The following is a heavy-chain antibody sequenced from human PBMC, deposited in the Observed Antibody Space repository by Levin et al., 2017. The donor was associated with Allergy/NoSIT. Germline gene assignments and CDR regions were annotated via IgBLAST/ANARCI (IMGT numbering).Heavy chain of an antibody. CDR3: ARDYWFCSSTNCYSENAFDI. CDR1: GFTFSSYS. CDR2: IRSNGDST. V-gene: IGHV3-64*01. J-gene: IGHJ3*02. D-gene: IGHD2-2*01. Sequence: GESLKISCVASGFTFSSYSMHWVRQAPGKGLEYVSAIRSNGDSTYYANSVKGRFTISRDNSKNTLFLQMGSLRAEDMAVYYCARDYWFCSSTNCYSENAFDIWGQGTMVTVSS.